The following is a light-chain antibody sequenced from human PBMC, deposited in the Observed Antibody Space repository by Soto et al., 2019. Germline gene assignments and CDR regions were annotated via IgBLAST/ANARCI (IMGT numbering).Light chain of an antibody. CDR2: LSSDGSH. J-gene: IGLJ2*01. Sequence: QPVLTQSPSASASLGASVKLTCTLSSGHSSYAIAWHQQQPEKGPRYLMKLSSDGSHSKGDGIPDRFSGSSSGAERYLTISSLQSEDGADYYCQTWDTGARVVFGGGTKHTVL. CDR1: SGHSSYA. V-gene: IGLV4-69*01. CDR3: QTWDTGARVV.